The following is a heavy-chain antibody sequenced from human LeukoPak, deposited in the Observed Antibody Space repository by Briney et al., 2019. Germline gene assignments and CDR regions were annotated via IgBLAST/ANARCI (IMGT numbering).Heavy chain of an antibody. CDR3: AKDSSVTAIVAFDI. CDR1: GFTFDDYA. J-gene: IGHJ3*02. D-gene: IGHD2-21*02. V-gene: IGHV3-9*01. CDR2: ISWNSGSI. Sequence: GGSLRLSCAASGFTFDDYAMHWVRQAPGKGLEWVSGISWNSGSIGYADSVKGRITISRDNAKNSLYLQMNSLRAEDTALYYCAKDSSVTAIVAFDIWGQGTMVTVSS.